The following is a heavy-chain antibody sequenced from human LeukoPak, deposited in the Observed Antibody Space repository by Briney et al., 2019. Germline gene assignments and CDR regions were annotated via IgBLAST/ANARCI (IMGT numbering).Heavy chain of an antibody. CDR3: AKGAGWYNY. J-gene: IGHJ4*02. V-gene: IGHV4-4*02. CDR1: GGSVSSDNW. D-gene: IGHD6-19*01. CDR2: VYHNGVT. Sequence: SETLSLTCAVSGGSVSSDNWWSWVRQPPGKGLEWIGEVYHNGVTNYNPSLRGRVTISMDTSKKEFSLKVNYVTAADTAVYYCAKGAGWYNYWGQGTLVTVSS.